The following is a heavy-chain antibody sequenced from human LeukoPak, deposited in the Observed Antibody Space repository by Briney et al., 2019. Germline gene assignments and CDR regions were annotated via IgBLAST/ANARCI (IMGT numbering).Heavy chain of an antibody. CDR1: GFTFSGYG. D-gene: IGHD5-18*01. CDR2: IWYDGSNK. J-gene: IGHJ4*02. V-gene: IGHV3-33*01. CDR3: ARARGGIQLWLRY. Sequence: PGRSLRLSCAASGFTFSGYGMHWVRQAPGKGLEWVAVIWYDGSNKYYADSVKGRFTISRDNSKNTLYLQMNSLRAEDTAVYYCARARGGIQLWLRYWGQGTLVTVSS.